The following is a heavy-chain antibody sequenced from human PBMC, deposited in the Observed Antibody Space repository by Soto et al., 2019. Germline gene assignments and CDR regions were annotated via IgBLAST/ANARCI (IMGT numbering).Heavy chain of an antibody. Sequence: GGSLRLSFAASGFTFSSYGMHWVRQAPGKGLEWVAVISYDGSNKYYADSVKGRFTISRDNSKNTLYLQMNSLRAEDTAVYYCAKSRRGIAAVGPYYYGMDVWGQGTTVTVSS. J-gene: IGHJ6*02. CDR2: ISYDGSNK. CDR3: AKSRRGIAAVGPYYYGMDV. V-gene: IGHV3-30*18. D-gene: IGHD6-13*01. CDR1: GFTFSSYG.